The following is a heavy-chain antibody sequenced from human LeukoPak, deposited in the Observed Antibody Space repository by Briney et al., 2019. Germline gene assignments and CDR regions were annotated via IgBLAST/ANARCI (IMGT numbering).Heavy chain of an antibody. CDR2: VSAYSGNT. J-gene: IGHJ4*02. Sequence: ASVKVSCKASGYTFNIFGINWVRQAPGQGLEWVGWVSAYSGNTNYAERFQGRVIMTTDTSTRTAYMELSSLRSDDTAVYYCARFVNNGHDYPGDYWGQGTLVTVSS. CDR3: ARFVNNGHDYPGDY. D-gene: IGHD5-12*01. V-gene: IGHV1-18*01. CDR1: GYTFNIFG.